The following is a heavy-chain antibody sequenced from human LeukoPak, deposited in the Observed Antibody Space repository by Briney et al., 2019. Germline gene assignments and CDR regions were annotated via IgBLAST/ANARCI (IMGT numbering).Heavy chain of an antibody. D-gene: IGHD2-15*01. V-gene: IGHV1-69*05. CDR1: GYTFSSYA. Sequence: SVTVSCKTSGYTFSSYAISWVRQAPGQGLEWMGGIIPIFGTANYAQKFQGRVTITTDESTSTAYMELSSLRSEDTAVYYCARGYCSGGSCYSETINQNWFDPWGQGTLVTVSS. CDR2: IIPIFGTA. CDR3: ARGYCSGGSCYSETINQNWFDP. J-gene: IGHJ5*02.